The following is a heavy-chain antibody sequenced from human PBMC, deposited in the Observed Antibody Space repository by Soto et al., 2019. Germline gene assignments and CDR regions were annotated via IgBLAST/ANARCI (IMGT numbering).Heavy chain of an antibody. J-gene: IGHJ4*02. Sequence: QVQLVQSGAEVKKPGASVKVSCKASGYTFTSYAMHWVRQAPGQRLEWMGWINAGNGNTKYSQKFQGRVTITRDTSASTDYMELSSLRSEDTAVYYCARDNARRQQLVLLDYWGQGTLVTVSS. CDR1: GYTFTSYA. CDR2: INAGNGNT. CDR3: ARDNARRQQLVLLDY. V-gene: IGHV1-3*01. D-gene: IGHD6-13*01.